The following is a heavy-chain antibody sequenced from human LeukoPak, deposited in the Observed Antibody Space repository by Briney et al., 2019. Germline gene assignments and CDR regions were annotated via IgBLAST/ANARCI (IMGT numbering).Heavy chain of an antibody. D-gene: IGHD6-13*01. CDR3: ARGLIAAADVCDY. CDR2: ISSSSSYI. J-gene: IGHJ4*02. V-gene: IGHV3-21*01. Sequence: GGSLRLSCAASGFTFGSYSMNWVRQAPGKGLEWVSSISSSSSYIYYADSVKGRFTISRDNAKNSLYLQMDSLRAEDTAVYYCARGLIAAADVCDYWGQGTLVTVSS. CDR1: GFTFGSYS.